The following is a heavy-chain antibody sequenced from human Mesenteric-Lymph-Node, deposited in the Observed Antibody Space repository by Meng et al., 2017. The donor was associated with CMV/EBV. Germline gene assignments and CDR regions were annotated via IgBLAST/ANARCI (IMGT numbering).Heavy chain of an antibody. Sequence: GGSLRLSCAASGFTFSSYAMSWVRQAPGKGLEWVSVISGSADSTYYADSVKGRFTISRDNSKNTLYLQMNSLRAEDTAIYYCAKDPSTSSAWYFDLWGRGTLVTVSS. CDR3: AKDPSTSSAWYFDL. CDR1: GFTFSSYA. V-gene: IGHV3-23*01. CDR2: ISGSADST. D-gene: IGHD6-6*01. J-gene: IGHJ2*01.